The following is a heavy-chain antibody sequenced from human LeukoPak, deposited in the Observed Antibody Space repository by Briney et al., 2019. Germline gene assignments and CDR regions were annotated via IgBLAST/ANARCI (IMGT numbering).Heavy chain of an antibody. CDR2: ISGSGGST. Sequence: GGSLRLSCAASGFTFSSYAMSWVRQAPGKGLEWVSAISGSGGSTYYADSAKGRFTISRDNSKNTLYLQMNSLRAEDTAVYYCAKVRNPYYDLWSGEFDYWGQGTLVTVSS. CDR1: GFTFSSYA. J-gene: IGHJ4*02. D-gene: IGHD3-3*01. V-gene: IGHV3-23*01. CDR3: AKVRNPYYDLWSGEFDY.